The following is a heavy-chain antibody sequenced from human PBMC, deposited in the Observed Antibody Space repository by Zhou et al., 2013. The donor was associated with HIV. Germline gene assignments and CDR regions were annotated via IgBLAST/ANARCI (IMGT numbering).Heavy chain of an antibody. D-gene: IGHD2-15*01. J-gene: IGHJ6*02. V-gene: IGHV1-18*01. CDR2: ISGYNGNT. Sequence: QVQMEQSGAEVKKPGASVKVSCKASGYTFTSYGISWVRQAPGQGLEWMGWISGYNGNTNYAEKLQGRVTMTTDTSTSTAYMELRSLRSDDTAVYYCARDLDCSGGTCYPSYYYNGMDVWGQGTTVTVSS. CDR3: ARDLDCSGGTCYPSYYYNGMDV. CDR1: GYTFTSYG.